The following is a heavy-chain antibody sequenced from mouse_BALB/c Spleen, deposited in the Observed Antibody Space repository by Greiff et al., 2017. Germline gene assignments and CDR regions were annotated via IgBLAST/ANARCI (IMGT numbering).Heavy chain of an antibody. CDR1: GFSLNSYG. J-gene: IGHJ3*01. CDR2: IWAGGST. CDR3: ARAGGYGNYVTY. Sequence: QVQLKPSGPGLVAPSQSLSITCTVSGFSLNSYGVHWVRQPPGKGLEWLGVIWAGGSTNYNSALMSRLSISKDNSKSQVFLKMNSLQTDDTAMYYCARAGGYGNYVTYWGQGTLVTVAA. D-gene: IGHD2-1*01. V-gene: IGHV2-9*02.